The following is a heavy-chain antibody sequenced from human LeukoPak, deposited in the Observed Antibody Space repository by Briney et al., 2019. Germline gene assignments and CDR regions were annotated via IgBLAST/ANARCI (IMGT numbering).Heavy chain of an antibody. CDR1: GGSISSSSYY. CDR2: IYYSGST. CDR3: ARVGMGDYANWFDP. D-gene: IGHD4-17*01. V-gene: IGHV4-39*07. Sequence: SETLSLTCTVSGGSISSSSYYWGWIRQPPGKGLERVGSIYYSGSTYYNPSLKSRVTISVDTSKNQFSLKLSSVTAADTAVYYCARVGMGDYANWFDPWGQGTLVTVSS. J-gene: IGHJ5*02.